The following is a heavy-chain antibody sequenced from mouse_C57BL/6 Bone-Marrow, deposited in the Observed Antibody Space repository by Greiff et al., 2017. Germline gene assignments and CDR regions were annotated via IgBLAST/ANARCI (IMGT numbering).Heavy chain of an antibody. CDR2: ISNKANGYTT. J-gene: IGHJ4*01. D-gene: IGHD2-2*01. V-gene: IGHV7-3*01. CDR3: ARAAPYGYGEEGYAMDY. CDR1: GFTFTDYY. Sequence: EVMLVESGGGLVQPGGSLSLSCAASGFTFTDYYMSWVRQPPGKALEWLGFISNKANGYTTEYSASVKGRFTISRDNSQSILYLHMSALRAEDSATYYCARAAPYGYGEEGYAMDYWGQGTSVTVSS.